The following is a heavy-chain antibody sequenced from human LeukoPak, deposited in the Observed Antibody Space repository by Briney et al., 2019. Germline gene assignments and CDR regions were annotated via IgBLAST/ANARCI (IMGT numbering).Heavy chain of an antibody. V-gene: IGHV3-23*01. CDR1: EFTFSNYA. D-gene: IGHD3-10*01. Sequence: GGSLRLSCAASEFTFSNYAMSWVRQTPGKGLEWVSAISGTSGSTYYADSVKGRFTISRDNSKNTLYLQMNSLRAEDTAVYCCARDVSLGESDDYWGQGTLVTVSS. J-gene: IGHJ4*02. CDR3: ARDVSLGESDDY. CDR2: ISGTSGST.